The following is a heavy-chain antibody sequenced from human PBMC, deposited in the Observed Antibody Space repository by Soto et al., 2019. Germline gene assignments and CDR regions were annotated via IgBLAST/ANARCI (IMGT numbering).Heavy chain of an antibody. J-gene: IGHJ5*02. CDR3: ARDALLWFGESVIDGSWFDP. CDR2: INPNSGGT. CDR1: GYTFTGYY. Sequence: QVQLVQSGAEVKKPGASVKVSCKASGYTFTGYYMHWVRQAPGQGLEWMGWINPNSGGTNYAQKFQGWVTMTRDTSISTDYMELSRLRSDDTAVYYCARDALLWFGESVIDGSWFDPWGQGTLVTVSS. V-gene: IGHV1-2*04. D-gene: IGHD3-10*01.